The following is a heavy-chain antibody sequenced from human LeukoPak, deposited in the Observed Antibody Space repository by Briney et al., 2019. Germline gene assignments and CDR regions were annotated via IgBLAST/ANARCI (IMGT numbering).Heavy chain of an antibody. D-gene: IGHD5-12*01. CDR1: GFTFSSYA. J-gene: IGHJ4*02. Sequence: PGGSLRLSCAASGFTFSSYAMNWVRQAPGKGLEWVSAISGSGGSTYYADSVKGRFTISRDNSKDTLYLQMNSLRAEDTAVYYCARGSGSTPFDYWGQGTLVTVSS. CDR2: ISGSGGST. V-gene: IGHV3-23*01. CDR3: ARGSGSTPFDY.